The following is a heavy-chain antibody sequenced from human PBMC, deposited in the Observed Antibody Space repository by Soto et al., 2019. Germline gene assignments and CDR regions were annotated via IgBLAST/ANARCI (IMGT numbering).Heavy chain of an antibody. J-gene: IGHJ5*02. D-gene: IGHD1-1*01. CDR2: INPNSGGT. CDR1: GYTFTGYY. CDR3: ARDATSVQLERPHWFDP. V-gene: IGHV1-2*04. Sequence: ASVKVSCKASGYTFTGYYMHWVRQAPGQGLEWMGWINPNSGGTNYAQKFQGWVTMTRDTSTSTAYMELSRLRSDDTAVYYCARDATSVQLERPHWFDPWGQGTLVTVSS.